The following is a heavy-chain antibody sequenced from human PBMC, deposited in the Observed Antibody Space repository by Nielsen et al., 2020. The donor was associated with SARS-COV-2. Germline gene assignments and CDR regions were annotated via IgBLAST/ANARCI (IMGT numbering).Heavy chain of an antibody. CDR1: GFAVSNIY. CDR2: ISGGGSI. V-gene: IGHV3-66*01. CDR3: ARAGARTIVGVVIADYGMDV. D-gene: IGHD3-3*01. Sequence: GESLKISCAASGFAVSNIYMTWVRQAPGKGLEWVSVISGGGSIYYADSVKGRFTISRDNSKNTLYLQMNSLRAEDTAVYYCARAGARTIVGVVIADYGMDVWGQGTTVTVSS. J-gene: IGHJ6*02.